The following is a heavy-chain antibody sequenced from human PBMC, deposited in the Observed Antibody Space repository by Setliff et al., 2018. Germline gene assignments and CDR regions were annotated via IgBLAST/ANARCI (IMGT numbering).Heavy chain of an antibody. V-gene: IGHV4-61*02. D-gene: IGHD4-4*01. Sequence: SETLSLTCTVSGGSISSGSCYWSWIRQPAGKGLEWIGRIYTSGSTNYNPSLKSRVTISVDTSKNQFSLKLSSVTAADTAVYYCASLGMTTMMDWYFDLWGRGTLVTVSS. CDR1: GGSISSGSCY. J-gene: IGHJ2*01. CDR3: ASLGMTTMMDWYFDL. CDR2: IYTSGST.